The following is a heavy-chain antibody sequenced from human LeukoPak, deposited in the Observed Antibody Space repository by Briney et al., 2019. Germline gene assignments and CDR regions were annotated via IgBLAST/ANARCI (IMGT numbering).Heavy chain of an antibody. J-gene: IGHJ4*02. Sequence: GGSLRLSCAASGFTFSDTWMHWVRQAPGEGLVWVSRIRSDGSDTRYAESVKGRFTISRDNAKNTLYLQMNSLRAEDTALYYCARVRSSGYYYSPYYFDYWGQGTLVTVSS. CDR3: ARVRSSGYYYSPYYFDY. CDR1: GFTFSDTW. CDR2: IRSDGSDT. D-gene: IGHD3-22*01. V-gene: IGHV3-74*01.